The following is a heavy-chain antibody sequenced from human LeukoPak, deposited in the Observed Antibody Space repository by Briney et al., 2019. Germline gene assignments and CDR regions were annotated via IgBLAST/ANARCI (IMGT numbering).Heavy chain of an antibody. J-gene: IGHJ4*02. D-gene: IGHD6-13*01. CDR2: INPNSGGT. Sequence: ASVKVSRKASGYTFTGYYMHWVRQAPGQGLEWMGWINPNSGGTNYAQKFQGRVTMTRDTSISTAYMELSRLRSDDTAVYYCARAFGSSSWSAFDYWGQGTLVTVSS. V-gene: IGHV1-2*02. CDR3: ARAFGSSSWSAFDY. CDR1: GYTFTGYY.